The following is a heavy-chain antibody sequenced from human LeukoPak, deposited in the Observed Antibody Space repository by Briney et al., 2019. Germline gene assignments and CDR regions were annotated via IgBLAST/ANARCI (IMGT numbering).Heavy chain of an antibody. V-gene: IGHV1-2*02. CDR2: ISPSSGGT. CDR1: VYTFTDYY. J-gene: IGHJ4*02. D-gene: IGHD3-10*02. Sequence: ASVKASCKASVYTFTDYYMHWVRQAPGQGLEWMGWISPSSGGTNYAQKFQGRVTMTRDTSTGTAYMEPSRLRSDDTAMYYCARDVLTTFGYFSAADDFWGQGTLVTVSS. CDR3: ARDVLTTFGYFSAADDF.